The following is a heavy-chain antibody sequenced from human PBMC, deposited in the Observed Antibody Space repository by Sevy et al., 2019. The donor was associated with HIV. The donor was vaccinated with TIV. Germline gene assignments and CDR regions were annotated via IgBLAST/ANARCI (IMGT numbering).Heavy chain of an antibody. D-gene: IGHD3-3*01. CDR1: GYTFTSYD. Sequence: ASVKVSCKASGYTFTSYDINWVRQATGQGLEWMGWMNPNSGNKGDAQKFQGRVTMTRNTSISTAYMELSSLRSEDTAVYYCARVPYYDFWSGYYRRPEYFQHWVQGTLVTVSS. V-gene: IGHV1-8*01. J-gene: IGHJ1*01. CDR2: MNPNSGNK. CDR3: ARVPYYDFWSGYYRRPEYFQH.